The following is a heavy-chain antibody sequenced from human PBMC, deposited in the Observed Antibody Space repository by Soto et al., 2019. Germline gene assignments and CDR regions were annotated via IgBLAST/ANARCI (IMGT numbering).Heavy chain of an antibody. Sequence: LRLSCAASGFTFSNAWMSWVRQAPGKGLEWVGRIKSKTDGGTTDYAAPVKGRFTISRDDSKNTLYLQMNSLKTEDTAVYYCTRDFLVEWLFEVTYWGQGTLVTVSS. D-gene: IGHD3-3*01. CDR3: TRDFLVEWLFEVTY. J-gene: IGHJ4*02. CDR2: IKSKTDGGTT. V-gene: IGHV3-15*01. CDR1: GFTFSNAW.